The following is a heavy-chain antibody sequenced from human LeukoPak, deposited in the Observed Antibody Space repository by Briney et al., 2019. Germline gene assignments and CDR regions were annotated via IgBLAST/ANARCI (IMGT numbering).Heavy chain of an antibody. D-gene: IGHD3-10*01. CDR3: TLIQGWGAGSYFLDY. CDR2: VKSYNAGGTT. CDR1: GFTFRTYR. Sequence: PGGSLRLSCAASGFTFRTYRMSWVRQAPGKGLEWVGRVKSYNAGGTTHYAAPVKGRFTISRDDSKNMLYLQMDSLKTEDTAVYYCTLIQGWGAGSYFLDYWGQGTLVTVSS. J-gene: IGHJ4*02. V-gene: IGHV3-15*01.